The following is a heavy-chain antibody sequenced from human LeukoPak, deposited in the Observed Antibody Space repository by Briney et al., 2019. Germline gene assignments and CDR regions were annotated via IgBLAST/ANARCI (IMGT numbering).Heavy chain of an antibody. CDR2: IRYDGNNK. D-gene: IGHD1-26*01. J-gene: IGHJ4*02. Sequence: GGALRLSCAASGFTFSSYGMHWVRQAPGKGLEWVAFIRYDGNNKYYADSVKGRFTISRDNSKNTLSLQMNTLRAEDTAVYYCANGARTRDYCGQGTLVTVSS. CDR3: ANGARTRDY. V-gene: IGHV3-30*02. CDR1: GFTFSSYG.